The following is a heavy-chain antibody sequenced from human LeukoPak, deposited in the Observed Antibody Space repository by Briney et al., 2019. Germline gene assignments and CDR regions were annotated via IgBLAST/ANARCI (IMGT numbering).Heavy chain of an antibody. Sequence: GRSLRLSCAASGFTFSSYAIHWVRQAPGKGLEGVSGISWNSGSIGYADSVKGRFTISRDNAKNSLYLQMNSLRAEDTALYYCARAIGVTCISTSCYSFDYWGQGTLVTVSS. CDR1: GFTFSSYA. CDR2: ISWNSGSI. V-gene: IGHV3-9*01. D-gene: IGHD2-2*02. CDR3: ARAIGVTCISTSCYSFDY. J-gene: IGHJ4*02.